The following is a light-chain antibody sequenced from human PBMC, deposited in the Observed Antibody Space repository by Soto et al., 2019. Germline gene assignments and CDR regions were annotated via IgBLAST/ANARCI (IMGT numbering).Light chain of an antibody. CDR2: GAS. CDR1: LNIGDS. V-gene: IGKV1-39*01. CDR3: QQIYSIPIT. Sequence: DIQMTQSPSSLSASVGDRVTITCRASLNIGDSLSWFQQKTGRAPKLLIYGASTLQSGVPSRFSGSGSGTHFTLTISSVQPEDFATYYCQQIYSIPITFGQGTRLEI. J-gene: IGKJ5*01.